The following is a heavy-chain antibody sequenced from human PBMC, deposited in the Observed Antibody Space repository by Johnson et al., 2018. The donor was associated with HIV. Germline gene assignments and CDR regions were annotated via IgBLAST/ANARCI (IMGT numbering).Heavy chain of an antibody. D-gene: IGHD5-12*01. CDR2: IKSKTDGGTT. V-gene: IGHV3-15*01. J-gene: IGHJ3*02. CDR3: STDRYSGYVGI. CDR1: GFTFSNAW. Sequence: VQLVESGGGLVQPGGSLRLSCAAPGFTFSNAWMSWVRQAPGKGLEWVGRIKSKTDGGTTDYVAPVKGRFTISRDDSKNTIYLQMNSLKTEDTAVYYCSTDRYSGYVGIWGQGTMVTVSS.